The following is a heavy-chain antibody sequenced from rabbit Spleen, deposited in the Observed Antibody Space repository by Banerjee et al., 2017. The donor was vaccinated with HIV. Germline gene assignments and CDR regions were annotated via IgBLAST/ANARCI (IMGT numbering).Heavy chain of an antibody. CDR1: GFSFSSYSY. J-gene: IGHJ6*01. V-gene: IGHV1S45*01. Sequence: QEQLEESGGGLVKPEGSLTLTCKASGFSFSSYSYMCWVRQAPGKGLEWIACIDDGSGGSDYYASWAKGRFTISRTSSTTVFLQVTRLTVADTATYFCARDLPEIVGWNFGWWGPGTLVTVS. CDR2: IDDGSGGSD. CDR3: ARDLPEIVGWNFGW. D-gene: IGHD4-1*01.